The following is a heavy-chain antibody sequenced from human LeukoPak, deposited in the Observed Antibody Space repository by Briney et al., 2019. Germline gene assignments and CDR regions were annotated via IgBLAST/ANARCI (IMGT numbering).Heavy chain of an antibody. CDR3: ARSFDYYGSGSYYY. CDR1: GYTFTGYY. CDR2: INPNSGGT. Sequence: ASVKVSCKASGYTFTGYYTHWVRQAPGQGLEWMGWINPNSGGTNYAQKFQGRVTMTRDTSISTAYMELSRLRSDDTAVYYCARSFDYYGSGSYYYWGQGTLVTVSS. J-gene: IGHJ4*02. V-gene: IGHV1-2*02. D-gene: IGHD3-10*01.